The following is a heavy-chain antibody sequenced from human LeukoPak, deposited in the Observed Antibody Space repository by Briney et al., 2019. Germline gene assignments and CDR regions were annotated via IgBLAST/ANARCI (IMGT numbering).Heavy chain of an antibody. CDR3: VTGLPATAIEPPFFDY. J-gene: IGHJ4*02. Sequence: ASVKVSCKASGYTFTGYYMHWVRQAPGQGLEWVGWINPNSGGRNYAQKYQGRVTMTRDTAISTAYMELSRLRSHDTAVYYCVTGLPATAIEPPFFDYWGQGTLVTVSS. V-gene: IGHV1-2*02. CDR1: GYTFTGYY. D-gene: IGHD2-2*02. CDR2: INPNSGGR.